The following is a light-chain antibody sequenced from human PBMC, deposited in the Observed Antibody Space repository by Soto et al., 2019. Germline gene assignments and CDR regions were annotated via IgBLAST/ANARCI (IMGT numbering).Light chain of an antibody. CDR3: QQSYIPPYT. CDR2: AAS. Sequence: DIQMTQSPSSLSASVGDRVTITCRATQSITDYLTWYQQIPGKAPKLLIYAASILQSGVPSRFTGSGSGTDFTLTINSLQPEDFATDYCQQSYIPPYTFGQGTKLEIK. CDR1: QSITDY. J-gene: IGKJ2*01. V-gene: IGKV1-39*01.